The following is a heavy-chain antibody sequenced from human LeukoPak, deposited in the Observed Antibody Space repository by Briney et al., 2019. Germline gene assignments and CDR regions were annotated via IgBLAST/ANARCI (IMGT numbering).Heavy chain of an antibody. Sequence: SETLSLTCAVYGGSFSGYYWSWIRQPPGKGLEWIGEINHSGSTNYNPSLKSRVTMSIDMSKNQFSLRLTSVTAADTAVYYCARVPPDYNDLHDALDLWGQGTVVTVSS. V-gene: IGHV4-34*01. CDR1: GGSFSGYY. CDR2: INHSGST. CDR3: ARVPPDYNDLHDALDL. J-gene: IGHJ3*01. D-gene: IGHD4-17*01.